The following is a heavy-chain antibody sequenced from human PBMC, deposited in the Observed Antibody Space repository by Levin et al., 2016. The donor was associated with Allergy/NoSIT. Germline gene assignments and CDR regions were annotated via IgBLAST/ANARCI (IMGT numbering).Heavy chain of an antibody. J-gene: IGHJ4*02. V-gene: IGHV3-21*01. CDR3: ATPPSLTGTTDY. Sequence: VRQAPGKGLEWVSSISSSSSYIYYADSVKGRFTISRDNAKNSLYLQMNSLRAEDTAVYYCATPPSLTGTTDYWGQGTLVTVSS. CDR2: ISSSSSYI. D-gene: IGHD1-20*01.